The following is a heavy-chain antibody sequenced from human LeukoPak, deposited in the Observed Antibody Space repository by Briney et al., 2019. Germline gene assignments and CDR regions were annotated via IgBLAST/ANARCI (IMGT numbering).Heavy chain of an antibody. CDR2: ISYDGSSK. Sequence: PGRPLRLSCAASGFPFSASPMHWVRQAPGKGLEWVAIISYDGSSKYYAASVKGRFTISRDSSKNTLYLQMNSLRDEDTAVYYCARGSGNSRSWYIVRDGMDVWGQGTTVTVSS. CDR1: GFPFSASP. V-gene: IGHV3-30-3*01. CDR3: ARGSGNSRSWYIVRDGMDV. J-gene: IGHJ6*02. D-gene: IGHD6-13*01.